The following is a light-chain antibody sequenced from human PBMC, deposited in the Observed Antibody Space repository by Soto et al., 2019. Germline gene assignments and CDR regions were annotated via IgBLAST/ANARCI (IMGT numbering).Light chain of an antibody. V-gene: IGKV3-15*01. CDR2: GAS. CDR1: QSVSNN. J-gene: IGKJ4*01. Sequence: EIVLTQSPGTLSLSPGERATLSCRASQSVSNNYLAWYQQKPGQAPRLLIYGASTRATGIPARFSGSGSGGEFTPTTNSLQSADFAAYYCQPYNSWPLTFGGGTKVDIK. CDR3: QPYNSWPLT.